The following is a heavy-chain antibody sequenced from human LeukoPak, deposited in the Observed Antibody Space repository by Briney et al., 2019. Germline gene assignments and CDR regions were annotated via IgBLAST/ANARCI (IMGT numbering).Heavy chain of an antibody. CDR1: GGSISSYY. J-gene: IGHJ6*02. V-gene: IGHV4-59*01. CDR2: IYYSGST. D-gene: IGHD1-26*01. Sequence: SETLSLTCSVSGGSISSYYWSWIRQPPGKGLEWIGYIYYSGSTNYNPPLKSRVTISVDTSKNQFSLKLESVTPADTAVYFCARDGRISPYSGMDVWGQGTTVTVSS. CDR3: ARDGRISPYSGMDV.